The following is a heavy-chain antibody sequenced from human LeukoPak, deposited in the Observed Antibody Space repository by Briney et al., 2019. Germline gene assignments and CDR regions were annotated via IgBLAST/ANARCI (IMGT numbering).Heavy chain of an antibody. J-gene: IGHJ4*02. CDR3: ARVVPAATKRYFDY. V-gene: IGHV1-2*02. Sequence: GASVKVSCKASGYTFTSYGISWVRQAPGQGLEWMGWINPNSGGTNYAQKFQGRVTMTRDTSISTAYMELSRLRSDDTAVYYCARVVPAATKRYFDYWGQGTLVTVSS. D-gene: IGHD2-2*01. CDR2: INPNSGGT. CDR1: GYTFTSYG.